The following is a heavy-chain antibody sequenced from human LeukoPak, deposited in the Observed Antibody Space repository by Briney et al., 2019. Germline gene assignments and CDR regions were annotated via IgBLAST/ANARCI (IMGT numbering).Heavy chain of an antibody. V-gene: IGHV3-23*01. CDR3: AKDWGDGRITMVRGVY. Sequence: GGSLRLPCAASGFTFSSYGMTWVRQAPGKGLEWVSTISSSSGSTYYADAVKGRFTFSRDNSKNTLYLQMNSLRAEDTAVYYCAKDWGDGRITMVRGVYWGQGTLVTVSS. CDR1: GFTFSSYG. D-gene: IGHD3-10*01. CDR2: ISSSSGST. J-gene: IGHJ4*02.